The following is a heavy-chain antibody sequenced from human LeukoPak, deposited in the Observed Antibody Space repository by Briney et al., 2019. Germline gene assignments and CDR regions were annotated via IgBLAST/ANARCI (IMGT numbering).Heavy chain of an antibody. CDR3: VRGNDYGGPHY. CDR1: GFTFSSYW. Sequence: TGVSLRLSCAVSGFTFSSYWMHWVRQAPGKGLVWVSRIDRDGSRINYADSVKGRFTISRDNGKNTLFLQMNSLRAEDAAVYYCVRGNDYGGPHYWGQGTLVTVS. V-gene: IGHV3-74*01. D-gene: IGHD4-23*01. J-gene: IGHJ4*02. CDR2: IDRDGSRI.